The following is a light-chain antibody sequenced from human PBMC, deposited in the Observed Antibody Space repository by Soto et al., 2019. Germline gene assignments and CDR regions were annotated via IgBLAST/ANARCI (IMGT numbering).Light chain of an antibody. V-gene: IGLV3-21*02. CDR3: QVWDSSGDHVV. CDR1: NIGSKS. CDR2: DDS. J-gene: IGLJ2*01. Sequence: SYELTQPPAVSVAPGQTARSACGGNNIGSKSVHWYQQKPVQAPLLVVYDDSDRPSGIPERFSGSNSGNTATLTISRVEAGDEADFYCQVWDSSGDHVVFGGGTKLTVL.